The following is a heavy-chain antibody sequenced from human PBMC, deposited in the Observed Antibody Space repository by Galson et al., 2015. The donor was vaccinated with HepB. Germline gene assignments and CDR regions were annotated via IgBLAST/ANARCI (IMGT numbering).Heavy chain of an antibody. CDR3: ARVADADYGDHSHFDY. J-gene: IGHJ4*02. V-gene: IGHV3-11*06. D-gene: IGHD4-17*01. CDR2: ISSTGTYT. CDR1: GFTFSNAW. Sequence: SLRLSCAASGFTFSNAWMNWVRQAPGKGLEWLSYISSTGTYTNYADSVKGRFTISRDNAKNSLYLQMNNLRAEDTAVYYCARVADADYGDHSHFDYWGQGTLVTVSS.